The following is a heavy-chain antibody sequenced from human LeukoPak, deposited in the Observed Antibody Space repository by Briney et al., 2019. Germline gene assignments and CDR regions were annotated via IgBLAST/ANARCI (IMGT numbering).Heavy chain of an antibody. CDR2: IKSKSDGGTI. J-gene: IGHJ4*02. CDR1: GFTFSDAW. V-gene: IGHV3-15*01. Sequence: PGGSLRLSCVGSGFTFSDAWMSWVGQAPGKGLEWVGRIKSKSDGGTIDYAAPVKGRFTISRDDSRNTLYLQMNSLKTEDTAVYYCTTRRQDGWWGQGTLVTVS. CDR3: TTRRQDGW. D-gene: IGHD2-15*01.